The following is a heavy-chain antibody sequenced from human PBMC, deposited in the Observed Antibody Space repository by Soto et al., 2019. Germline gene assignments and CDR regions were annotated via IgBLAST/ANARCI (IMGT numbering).Heavy chain of an antibody. CDR1: GGSISSGGYY. CDR2: IYYSGST. Sequence: PSETLSLTCTVSGGSISSGGYYWSWIRQHPGKGLEWIGYIYYSGSTYYNPSLKSRVTISVDTSKNQFSLKLSSVTAADTAVYYCARDHVPTDYYYYGMEVWGQGTTVTVSS. CDR3: ARDHVPTDYYYYGMEV. V-gene: IGHV4-31*03. D-gene: IGHD1-1*01. J-gene: IGHJ6*02.